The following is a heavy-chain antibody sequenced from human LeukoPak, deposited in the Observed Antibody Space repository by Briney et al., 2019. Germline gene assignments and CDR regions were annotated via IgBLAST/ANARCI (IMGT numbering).Heavy chain of an antibody. J-gene: IGHJ4*02. CDR1: GFTYSHYG. V-gene: IGHV3-23*01. CDR2: ISDGGGRT. CDR3: AKRVEYSSSWGGSFDY. D-gene: IGHD6-6*01. Sequence: PGGSVRLSCAASGFTYSHYGMSWVRQAPGKGLEWVSAISDGGGRTYYADSVKGRFTISRDNPRHTLYLQMNNLRAEDTAIYYCAKRVEYSSSWGGSFDYWGQGTLVTVSS.